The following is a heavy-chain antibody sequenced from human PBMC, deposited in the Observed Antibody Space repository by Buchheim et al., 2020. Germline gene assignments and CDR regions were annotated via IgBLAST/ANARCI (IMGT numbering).Heavy chain of an antibody. CDR2: INSVGRST. CDR3: ASAWELFDY. Sequence: EVQLVESGGGLVQPGGSLRLSCAASGFTFSTYWMLWVRQAPGKGLVWVSHINSVGRSTRYADSVKSRFTISRDNAKNTLYLQMNSLRAEDTAVYYCASAWELFDYWGQGAL. CDR1: GFTFSTYW. V-gene: IGHV3-74*01. J-gene: IGHJ4*02. D-gene: IGHD1-26*01.